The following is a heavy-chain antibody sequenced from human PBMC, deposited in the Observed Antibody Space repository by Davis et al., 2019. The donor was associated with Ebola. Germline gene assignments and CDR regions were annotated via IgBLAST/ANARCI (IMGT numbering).Heavy chain of an antibody. Sequence: ASVKVSCKASGYIFSAYYLHWVRQAPGQRPEWMGWINPNKGDTLYAQKFQDRVTMTRDTSLSTAYMELSRRRSDDTAIYYCARVLYHWNYAWDYWGQGTLVTVSS. D-gene: IGHD1-7*01. J-gene: IGHJ4*02. CDR3: ARVLYHWNYAWDY. CDR1: GYIFSAYY. V-gene: IGHV1-2*02. CDR2: INPNKGDT.